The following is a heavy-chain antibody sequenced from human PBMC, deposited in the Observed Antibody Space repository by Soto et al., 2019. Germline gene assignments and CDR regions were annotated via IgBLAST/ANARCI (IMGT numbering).Heavy chain of an antibody. V-gene: IGHV1-69*13. J-gene: IGHJ4*02. CDR1: GGTFSSYA. CDR3: ARDHPYYYDSSGYYLDY. D-gene: IGHD3-22*01. CDR2: IIPIFGTA. Sequence: ASLKVSCKASGGTFSSYAIIWVRQAPGQGLEWMGGIIPIFGTANYAQKFQGRVTITADESTSTAYMELSSLRSEDTAVYYCARDHPYYYDSSGYYLDYWGQGTLVTVSS.